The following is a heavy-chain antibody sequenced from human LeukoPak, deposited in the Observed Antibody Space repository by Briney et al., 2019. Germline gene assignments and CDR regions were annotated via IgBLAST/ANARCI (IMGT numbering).Heavy chain of an antibody. V-gene: IGHV1-46*01. D-gene: IGHD3-3*01. CDR1: GYTFTSYY. CDR3: ARHTIFGVVIYHPLDY. CDR2: INPSGGST. J-gene: IGHJ4*02. Sequence: ASVKVSCKASGYTFTSYYMHWVRQAPGQGLEWMGIINPSGGSTSYAQKFQGRVTMTRDTSTSTVYMELSSLRSDDTAVYYCARHTIFGVVIYHPLDYWGQGTLVTVSS.